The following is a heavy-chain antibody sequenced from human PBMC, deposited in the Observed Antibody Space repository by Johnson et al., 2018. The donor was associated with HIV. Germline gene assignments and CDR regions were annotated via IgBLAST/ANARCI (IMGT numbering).Heavy chain of an antibody. J-gene: IGHJ3*02. CDR1: GFTFSSYG. Sequence: QVQLVESGGGVVQPGRSLRLSCAASGFTFSSYGMHWVRQAPGKGLEWVAVIWYDGSNKYYADPVKGRFTISRDNSNNTLYLQMNSLRAEDTAVYYCAKDLYYYGPDAFDIWGQGTMVTVSS. CDR2: IWYDGSNK. V-gene: IGHV3-33*06. D-gene: IGHD3-10*01. CDR3: AKDLYYYGPDAFDI.